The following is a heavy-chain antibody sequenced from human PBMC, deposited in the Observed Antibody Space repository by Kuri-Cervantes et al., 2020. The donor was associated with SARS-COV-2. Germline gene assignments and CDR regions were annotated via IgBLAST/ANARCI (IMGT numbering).Heavy chain of an antibody. CDR3: ARDQDDYSNYHAFDI. J-gene: IGHJ3*02. CDR2: ISYDGSNK. V-gene: IGHV3-30*04. D-gene: IGHD4-11*01. CDR1: GFTFSSYA. Sequence: LSLTCAASGFTFSSYAMHWVRQAPGKGLEWVAVISYDGSNKYYADSVKGRFTISRDNSKNTLYLRMNSLRAEDTAVYYCARDQDDYSNYHAFDIWGQGTMVTVSS.